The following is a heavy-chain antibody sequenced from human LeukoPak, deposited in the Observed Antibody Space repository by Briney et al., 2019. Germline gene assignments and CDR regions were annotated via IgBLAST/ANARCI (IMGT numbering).Heavy chain of an antibody. J-gene: IGHJ6*03. CDR2: IYYSGST. D-gene: IGHD3-22*01. V-gene: IGHV4-39*07. CDR1: GYSISSGSYY. Sequence: PSETLSLTCDVSGYSISSGSYYWGWIRQPPGKGLEWIGSIYYSGSTYYNPSLKSRVTISVDTSKNQFSLKLSSVTAADTAVYYCARQYDSSGYYYYYYYMDVWGKGTTVTVSS. CDR3: ARQYDSSGYYYYYYYMDV.